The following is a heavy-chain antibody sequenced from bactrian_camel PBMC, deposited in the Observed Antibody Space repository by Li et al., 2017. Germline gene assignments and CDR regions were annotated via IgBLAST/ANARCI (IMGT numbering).Heavy chain of an antibody. CDR3: AADRTPYAMGGSWPPTFGY. D-gene: IGHD6*01. V-gene: IGHV3S63*01. CDR2: INTSGGDT. J-gene: IGHJ6*01. Sequence: HVQLVESGGGLVQAGGSLRLSCTASGLTFDDYDMGWFRQAPGKEREGVSCINTSGGDTSYADSVKGRFTISRDNAKNALYLQLNSLKTEDTAVYYCAADRTPYAMGGSWPPTFGYWGQGTQVTVS. CDR1: GLTFDDYD.